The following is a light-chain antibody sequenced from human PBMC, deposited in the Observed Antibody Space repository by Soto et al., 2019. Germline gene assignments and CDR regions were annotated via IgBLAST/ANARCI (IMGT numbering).Light chain of an antibody. Sequence: EIVFTQSPGTLSLSPGERATLSCRASQSVSSDYLAWYQQRHGQAPRLLIYAASSRETGIPDMFSGSGAGTECTRTISRLEPEDFAVYYCQQYSDSVGTFGQGTKVDIK. V-gene: IGKV3-20*01. J-gene: IGKJ1*01. CDR3: QQYSDSVGT. CDR2: AAS. CDR1: QSVSSDY.